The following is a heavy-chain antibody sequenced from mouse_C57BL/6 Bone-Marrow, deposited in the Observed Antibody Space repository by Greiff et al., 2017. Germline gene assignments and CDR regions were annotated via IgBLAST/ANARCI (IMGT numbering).Heavy chain of an antibody. Sequence: EVHLVESGGGLVKPGGSLKLSCAASGFTFSSYAMSWVRQTPEKRLEWVATISDGGSYTYYPDNVKGRFTISRDNAKNNLYLQMSHLKSEDTARYYCARDGLYYGYEGFAYWGQGTLVTVSA. CDR2: ISDGGSYT. CDR3: ARDGLYYGYEGFAY. CDR1: GFTFSSYA. J-gene: IGHJ3*01. D-gene: IGHD2-2*01. V-gene: IGHV5-4*01.